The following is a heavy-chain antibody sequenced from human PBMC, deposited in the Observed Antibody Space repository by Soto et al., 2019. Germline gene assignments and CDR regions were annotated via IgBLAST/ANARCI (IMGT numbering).Heavy chain of an antibody. J-gene: IGHJ6*03. CDR1: GFTFSDYY. V-gene: IGHV3-11*01. Sequence: PGGSLRLSCAASGFTFSDYYMSWIRQAPGKGLEWVSYISSSGSTIYYADSVKGRFTISRDNAKNSLYLQMNSLRAEDTAVYYCARDPHYDFWSGYSLGYYYYYMDVWGKATTVTVSS. CDR3: ARDPHYDFWSGYSLGYYYYYMDV. D-gene: IGHD3-3*01. CDR2: ISSSGSTI.